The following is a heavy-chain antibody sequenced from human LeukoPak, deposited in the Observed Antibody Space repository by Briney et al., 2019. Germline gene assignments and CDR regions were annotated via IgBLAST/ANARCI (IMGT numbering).Heavy chain of an antibody. V-gene: IGHV3-23*01. D-gene: IGHD5-12*01. CDR3: AKGGVRGYDFDY. J-gene: IGHJ4*02. CDR2: ISGSGGST. CDR1: GFTFSSYA. Sequence: GGSPRLSCAASGFTFSSYAMSWVRQAPGKGLEWVSAISGSGGSTYYADSVKGRFTISRDNSKNTLYLQMNSLRAEDTAVYYCAKGGVRGYDFDYWGQGTLVTVSS.